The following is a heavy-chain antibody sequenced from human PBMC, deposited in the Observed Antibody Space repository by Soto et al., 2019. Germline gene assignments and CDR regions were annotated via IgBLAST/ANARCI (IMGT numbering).Heavy chain of an antibody. CDR2: IYYSGNT. J-gene: IGHJ6*02. V-gene: IGHV4-39*01. CDR1: GGSISSSSFH. Sequence: SETLSLTCTVSGGSISSSSFHWGWIRQPPGKGLEWIGSIYYSGNTYYSPSLKSRVTISVDTSKNQFSLKLSSVTAADTAVYYCAKSPILTGYYIDYYYGMDVWGQGTTVT. D-gene: IGHD3-9*01. CDR3: AKSPILTGYYIDYYYGMDV.